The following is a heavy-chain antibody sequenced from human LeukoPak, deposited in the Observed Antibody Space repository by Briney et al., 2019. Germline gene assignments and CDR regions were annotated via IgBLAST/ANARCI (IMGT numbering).Heavy chain of an antibody. CDR2: ISSGSSAI. CDR1: GFTVSSNS. J-gene: IGHJ4*02. CDR3: ARGHTAVTRHFDF. Sequence: GGSLRLSCTVSGFTVSSNSMSWVRQAPGKGLEWVSIISSGSSAIFSADALKGRFTISRDDAKNLLYLDMNSLRAEDTAVYYCARGHTAVTRHFDFWGQGTLVTVSS. V-gene: IGHV3-21*01. D-gene: IGHD4-17*01.